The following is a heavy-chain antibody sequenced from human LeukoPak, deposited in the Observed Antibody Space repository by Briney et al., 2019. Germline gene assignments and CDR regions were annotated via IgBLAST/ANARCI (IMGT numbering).Heavy chain of an antibody. Sequence: SVKVSCKASGGTFSSYTISWVRQAPGQGLEWMGRIIPILGIANYAQKFQGRATITADKSTSTAYMELSSLRSEDTAVYYCAREVDFWSGRTPYYYYYMDVWGKGTTVTVSS. J-gene: IGHJ6*03. CDR2: IIPILGIA. D-gene: IGHD3-3*01. V-gene: IGHV1-69*04. CDR1: GGTFSSYT. CDR3: AREVDFWSGRTPYYYYYMDV.